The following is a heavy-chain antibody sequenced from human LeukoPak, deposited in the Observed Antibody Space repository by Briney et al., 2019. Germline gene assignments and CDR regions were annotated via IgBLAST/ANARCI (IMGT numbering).Heavy chain of an antibody. CDR2: ISGSGGNT. V-gene: IGHV3-23*01. Sequence: PGGSLRLSCAASGFTFSNYAMSWVRQAPGKGLEWVSGISGSGGNTYYADSVKGRFTISRDSSKDTLYLQMNSLRAEDTAVYYCAREGDMTTVTKSSNFDYWGQGTLVTVSS. J-gene: IGHJ4*02. CDR3: AREGDMTTVTKSSNFDY. D-gene: IGHD4-17*01. CDR1: GFTFSNYA.